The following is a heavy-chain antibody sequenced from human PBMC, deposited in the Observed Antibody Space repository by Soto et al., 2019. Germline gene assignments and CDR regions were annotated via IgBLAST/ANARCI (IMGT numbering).Heavy chain of an antibody. V-gene: IGHV3-48*02. Sequence: VGPLRLSCTASGFTFSSYSRNCVRQSPGKGLEWLAYITVVTGNTRYAESVRGRFTISADYAASSVFLQMSSLRDEDTALYFCVRDRDLYRDMFHAGLWGQGSLGTV. CDR2: ITVVTGNT. D-gene: IGHD1-26*01. J-gene: IGHJ4*01. CDR1: GFTFSSYS. CDR3: VRDRDLYRDMFHAGL.